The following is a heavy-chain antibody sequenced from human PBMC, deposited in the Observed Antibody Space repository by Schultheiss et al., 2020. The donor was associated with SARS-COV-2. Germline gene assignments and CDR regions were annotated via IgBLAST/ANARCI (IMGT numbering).Heavy chain of an antibody. D-gene: IGHD3-22*01. CDR1: GFTFSSFS. V-gene: IGHV3-7*01. J-gene: IGHJ3*01. CDR3: AGSSYESGSYPEGFDF. CDR2: IMQDGSEK. Sequence: GESLKISCAVSGFTFSSFSMSWVRQAPGKGLEWVANIMQDGSEKTYVDSVRGRFTISRDSAKNSLYLQMNSLRAEDTAVYYCAGSSYESGSYPEGFDFWGQGTMVTVSS.